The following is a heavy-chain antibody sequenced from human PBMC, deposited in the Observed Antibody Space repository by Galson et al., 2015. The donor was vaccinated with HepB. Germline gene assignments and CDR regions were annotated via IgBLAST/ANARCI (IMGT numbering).Heavy chain of an antibody. CDR1: GYTFTSYA. V-gene: IGHV1-3*01. D-gene: IGHD2-2*01. Sequence: SVKVSCKASGYTFTSYAMHWVRQAPGQRLEWMGWINAGNGNTKYSQKFQGRVTITRDTSASTAYMELSSLRSEDTAVYYCARDLICSSTSCYPAPYYYGMDVWGQGTTVTVSS. CDR3: ARDLICSSTSCYPAPYYYGMDV. CDR2: INAGNGNT. J-gene: IGHJ6*02.